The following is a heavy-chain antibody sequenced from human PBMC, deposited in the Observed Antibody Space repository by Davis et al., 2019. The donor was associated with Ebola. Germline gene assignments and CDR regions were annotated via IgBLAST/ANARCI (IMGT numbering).Heavy chain of an antibody. CDR2: ISSSSSYI. D-gene: IGHD6-13*01. V-gene: IGHV3-21*01. Sequence: GESLKISCAASGFTFSSYGMHWVRQAPGKGLEWVSSISSSSSYIYYADSVKGRFTISRDNAKNSLYLQMNSLRAEDTAVYYCAREAAAVHFDYWGQGTLVTVSS. CDR1: GFTFSSYG. J-gene: IGHJ4*02. CDR3: AREAAAVHFDY.